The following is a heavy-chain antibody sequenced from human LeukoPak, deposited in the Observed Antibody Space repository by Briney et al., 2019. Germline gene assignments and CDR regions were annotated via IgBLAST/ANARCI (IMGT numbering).Heavy chain of an antibody. D-gene: IGHD6-19*01. CDR2: IYYSGST. CDR1: GGSISSSSYY. CDR3: ARDAPQWLFPM. J-gene: IGHJ4*02. Sequence: SETLSLTCTVSGGSISSSSYYWGWIRQPPGKGLEWIGSIYYSGSTYYNPSLKSRVTISVDTSKNQFSLKLSSVTAADTAVYYCARDAPQWLFPMWGQGTLVTVSS. V-gene: IGHV4-39*07.